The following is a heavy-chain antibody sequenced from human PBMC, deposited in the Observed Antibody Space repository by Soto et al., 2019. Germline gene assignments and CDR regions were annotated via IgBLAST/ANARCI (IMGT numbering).Heavy chain of an antibody. CDR2: VYFSGST. D-gene: IGHD5-18*01. V-gene: IGHV4-59*01. Sequence: SETLSLTCTVSGASISCYYWTWMRQAPGKGLQWVGHVYFSGSTNYNPTLKSRVSISVDTSKNQFSLKLRSVTAGDTAVYYCARVPVDTYMIYWSDPWGQGTLVTVSS. CDR1: GASISCYY. CDR3: ARVPVDTYMIYWSDP. J-gene: IGHJ5*02.